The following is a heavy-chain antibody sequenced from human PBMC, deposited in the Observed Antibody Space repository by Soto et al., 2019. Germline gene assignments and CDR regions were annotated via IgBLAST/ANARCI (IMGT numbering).Heavy chain of an antibody. CDR3: ARDPNYYDSSGSNY. J-gene: IGHJ4*02. V-gene: IGHV3-48*02. D-gene: IGHD3-22*01. CDR1: GFTFSSYS. Sequence: HPGWSLRLSCAASGFTFSSYSMNWVRQAPGKGLEWVSYISSSSSTIYYADSVKGRFTISRDNAKNSLYLQMNSLRDEDTAVYYCARDPNYYDSSGSNYWGQGTLVTVSS. CDR2: ISSSSSTI.